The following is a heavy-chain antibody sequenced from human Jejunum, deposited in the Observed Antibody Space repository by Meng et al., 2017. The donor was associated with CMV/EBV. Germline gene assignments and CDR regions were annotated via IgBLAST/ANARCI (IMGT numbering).Heavy chain of an antibody. D-gene: IGHD3-22*01. V-gene: IGHV4-4*07. CDR3: ARGESRGYYYFDY. CDR2: ISSSGHT. J-gene: IGHJ4*02. Sequence: GHPQVAGPWLVRPAGTLSLICSVSGDSINNHFWSWIRQPAGKKLEWIGRISSSGHTNYTPSFKSRVIMSLDTSNNQFFLKLTSVTAADTALYYCARGESRGYYYFDYWGQGILVTVSS. CDR1: GDSINNHF.